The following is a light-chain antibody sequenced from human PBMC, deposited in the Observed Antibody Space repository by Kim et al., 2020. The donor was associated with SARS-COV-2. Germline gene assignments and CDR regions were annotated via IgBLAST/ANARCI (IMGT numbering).Light chain of an antibody. CDR2: GAS. CDR3: QQYNNLPRT. J-gene: IGKJ1*01. CDR1: QSVISN. Sequence: VSTEERATLFCRASQSVISNLAWYQQKPGQAPRRLIYGASTRATGIPARFSGSGSGTEFTLTISRLQSEDFAVYYCQQYNNLPRTFGQGTKVDIK. V-gene: IGKV3-15*01.